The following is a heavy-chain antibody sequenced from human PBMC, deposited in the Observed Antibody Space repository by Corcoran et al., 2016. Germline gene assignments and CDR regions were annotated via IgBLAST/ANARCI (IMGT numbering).Heavy chain of an antibody. CDR3: ARHMPGPFDI. CDR1: GGSINNYY. CDR2: IHSGGTT. D-gene: IGHD2-2*01. V-gene: IGHV4-59*01. Sequence: QVQLQESGPGLVKPSETLSLTCTVSGGSINNYYWSWIRQPPGKGLEWIVYIHSGGTTKYNPSLNSRVTISVDTSKNQFFLELRSVTAADTAVYYCARHMPGPFDIWGQGTVVTVSS. J-gene: IGHJ3*02.